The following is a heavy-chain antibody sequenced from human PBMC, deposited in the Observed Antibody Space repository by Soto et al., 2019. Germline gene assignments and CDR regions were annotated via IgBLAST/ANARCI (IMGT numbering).Heavy chain of an antibody. D-gene: IGHD2-2*01. J-gene: IGHJ4*02. V-gene: IGHV4-59*01. Sequence: QVHLQESGPGLVKPSETVSLTCSVSGDSIRSYYWSWFRQPPGKGLEWIGYISNSGSTKYNPSLKSRVTMSMDTSKNQFSLRMTSVTAADTAFYYCTRGGSGYSTTWAAYWGQGILVTVSS. CDR3: TRGGSGYSTTWAAY. CDR1: GDSIRSYY. CDR2: ISNSGST.